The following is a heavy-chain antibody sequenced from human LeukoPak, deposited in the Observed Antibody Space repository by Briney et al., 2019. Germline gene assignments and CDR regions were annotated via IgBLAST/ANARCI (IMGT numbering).Heavy chain of an antibody. V-gene: IGHV3-48*03. CDR2: ISSSGSGL. Sequence: GGSLRLSCAASGFTFSSFEMNWVRQAPGKGLEWVSYISSSGSGLYYADSVKGRFTISRDNAKNSLCLQMNSLRAEDTAVYYCARDGGYGDYLDYWGQGTLVTVSS. D-gene: IGHD5-12*01. J-gene: IGHJ4*02. CDR1: GFTFSSFE. CDR3: ARDGGYGDYLDY.